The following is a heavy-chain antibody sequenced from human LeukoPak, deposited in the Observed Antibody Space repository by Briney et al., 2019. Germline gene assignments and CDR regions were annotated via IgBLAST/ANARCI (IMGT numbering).Heavy chain of an antibody. D-gene: IGHD3-22*01. CDR3: ARFLKYYDSSGYYLDY. V-gene: IGHV4-39*07. CDR2: IYYSGST. J-gene: IGHJ4*02. CDR1: GGSVSRSPYY. Sequence: SETLSLTCTVSGGSVSRSPYYWGWLRQPPGKGLEWIGNIYYSGSTYYNPSLKSRVTISVDTSKNQFSLKLSSVTAADTAVYYCARFLKYYDSSGYYLDYWGQGTLVTVSS.